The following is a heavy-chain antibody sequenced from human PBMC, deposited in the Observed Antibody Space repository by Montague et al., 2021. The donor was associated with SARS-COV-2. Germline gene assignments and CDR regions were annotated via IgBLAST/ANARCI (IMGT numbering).Heavy chain of an antibody. J-gene: IGHJ4*02. CDR2: IFYTGTN. CDR3: AGQPTTETTVH. CDR1: GDSITSIIHY. D-gene: IGHD4-17*01. V-gene: IGHV4-39*01. Sequence: SETLSLTCTVSGDSITSIIHYWGWIRPPQGKGLEWIASIFYTGTNNYNPSLKSRVTMSLDTSKSQFPLNLTSVTAADTAGYSCAGQPTTETTVHWGQGSLVTVSS.